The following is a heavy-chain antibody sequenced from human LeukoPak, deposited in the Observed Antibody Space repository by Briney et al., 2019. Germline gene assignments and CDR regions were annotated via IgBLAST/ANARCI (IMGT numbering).Heavy chain of an antibody. CDR2: ISGSGGNT. J-gene: IGHJ5*02. CDR3: ANEYDSRYL. V-gene: IGHV3-23*01. D-gene: IGHD3-22*01. CDR1: GFSFSIYG. Sequence: GGSLRLSCAASGFSFSIYGMSWVRQTPGKGLEWVSGISGSGGNTYYTDSVKGRFTISRDNTKNTLYLQMNSLRAEDTAVYYCANEYDSRYLWGQGTLVTVSS.